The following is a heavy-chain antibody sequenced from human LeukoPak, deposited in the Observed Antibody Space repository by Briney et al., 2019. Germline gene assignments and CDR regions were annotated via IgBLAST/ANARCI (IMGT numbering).Heavy chain of an antibody. CDR1: GFTFSDSW. CDR2: IKEDGSQK. V-gene: IGHV3-7*01. Sequence: GGSLRLSCAASGFTFSDSWMSWVRQAPGKGLEWVANIKEDGSQKYYVEPVKGRFTISRDNAKNSLYLQMNSLRAEDTAVYYCARDYGDQRGFYMDVWGKGTTVTVSS. CDR3: ARDYGDQRGFYMDV. D-gene: IGHD4-17*01. J-gene: IGHJ6*03.